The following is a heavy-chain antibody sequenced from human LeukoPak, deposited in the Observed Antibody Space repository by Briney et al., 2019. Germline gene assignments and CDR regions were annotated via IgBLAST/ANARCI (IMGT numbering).Heavy chain of an antibody. CDR2: IIPIFGTA. CDR3: ATRYIVATTNGMDV. V-gene: IGHV1-69*13. CDR1: GGTFSSYA. Sequence: ASVKVSFKASGGTFSSYAISWVRQAPGQGLEWMGGIIPIFGTANYAQKFQGRVTITADESTSTAYMELSSLRSEDTAVYYCATRYIVATTNGMDVWGKGTTVTVSS. D-gene: IGHD5-12*01. J-gene: IGHJ6*04.